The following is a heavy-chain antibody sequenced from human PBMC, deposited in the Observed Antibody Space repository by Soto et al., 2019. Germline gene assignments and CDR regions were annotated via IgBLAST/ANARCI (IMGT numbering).Heavy chain of an antibody. D-gene: IGHD2-15*01. CDR3: ARLVCSGGSCYSFYIDY. CDR2: IYYSGST. V-gene: IGHV4-59*08. J-gene: IGHJ4*02. CDR1: GGSISSYY. Sequence: PSETLSLTCTVSGGSISSYYWSWIRQPPGKGLGWIGYIYYSGSTNYNPSLKSRVTISVDTSKNQFSLKLSSVTAADTAVYYCARLVCSGGSCYSFYIDYWGQGTLVTVSS.